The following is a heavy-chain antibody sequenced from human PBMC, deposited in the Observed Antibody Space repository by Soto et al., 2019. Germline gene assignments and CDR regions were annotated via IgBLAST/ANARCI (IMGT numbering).Heavy chain of an antibody. D-gene: IGHD3-10*01. CDR1: GYSFTSYL. CDR3: AGGGVRGVITRTRDYYGMDV. Sequence: GESMKISCKGSGYSFTSYLSGWVRQITGKGLEWMGIIYPGDSDTRYSPSFQGQVTISADKSISTAYLQWSSLKASDTAMYYCAGGGVRGVITRTRDYYGMDVWGQGTTVTVSS. J-gene: IGHJ6*02. CDR2: IYPGDSDT. V-gene: IGHV5-51*01.